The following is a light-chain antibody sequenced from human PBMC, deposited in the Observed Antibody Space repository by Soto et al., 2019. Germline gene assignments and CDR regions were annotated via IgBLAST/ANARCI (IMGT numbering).Light chain of an antibody. CDR3: QQYNNWWT. V-gene: IGKV3-15*01. Sequence: EIVMTQSPATLSLSPGERATLSCRASQSVSSNLAWYQQKPGQAPRLLIYGASTRATGIPARFSGSGSGTEFTLTISSLQSEDFADYYCQQYNNWWTFGQGTKVEIK. CDR2: GAS. CDR1: QSVSSN. J-gene: IGKJ1*01.